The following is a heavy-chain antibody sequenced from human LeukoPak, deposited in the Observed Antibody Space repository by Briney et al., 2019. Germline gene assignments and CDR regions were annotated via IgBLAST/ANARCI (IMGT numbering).Heavy chain of an antibody. V-gene: IGHV4-59*01. CDR1: GGSISSYY. Sequence: ETSETLSLTCTVSGGSISSYYWSWIRQPPGKGLEWIGYIYYSGSTNYNPSLKSRVTISVDTSKNQFSLKLSSVTAADTAVYYCARTRYDFWSGYHRSGGGDYMDVWGKGTTVTVSS. CDR3: ARTRYDFWSGYHRSGGGDYMDV. CDR2: IYYSGST. J-gene: IGHJ6*03. D-gene: IGHD3-3*01.